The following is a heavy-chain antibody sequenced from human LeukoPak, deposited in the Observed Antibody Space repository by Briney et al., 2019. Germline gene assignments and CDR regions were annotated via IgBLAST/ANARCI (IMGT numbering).Heavy chain of an antibody. CDR3: AKDVGGAPYCGGDCYPDY. CDR1: GFTFSSYS. CDR2: ISSSSSTI. D-gene: IGHD2-21*02. J-gene: IGHJ4*02. V-gene: IGHV3-48*01. Sequence: GGSLRLSCAASGFTFSSYSMNWVRQAPGKGLEWVSYISSSSSTIYYADSVKGRFTISRDNSKNTLYLQMNSLRAEDTAVYYCAKDVGGAPYCGGDCYPDYWGQGTLVTVSS.